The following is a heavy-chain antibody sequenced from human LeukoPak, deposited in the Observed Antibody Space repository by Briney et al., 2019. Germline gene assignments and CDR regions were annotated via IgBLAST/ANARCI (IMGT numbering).Heavy chain of an antibody. V-gene: IGHV4-39*01. CDR3: ARHRIARYYDILTGSFDI. Sequence: SETLSLTCTVSGGSISSSSYYWGWIRQAPGKELEWIGSIYYSGSTYYNPSLKSRVTISVDTSKNQFSLKLSSVTAADTAVYYCARHRIARYYDILTGSFDIWGQGTMVTVSS. D-gene: IGHD3-9*01. CDR2: IYYSGST. J-gene: IGHJ3*02. CDR1: GGSISSSSYY.